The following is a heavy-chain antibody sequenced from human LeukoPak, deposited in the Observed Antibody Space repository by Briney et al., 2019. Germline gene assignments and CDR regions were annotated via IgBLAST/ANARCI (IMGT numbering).Heavy chain of an antibody. V-gene: IGHV4-34*01. CDR2: IKHSGST. CDR1: GGSFSGYY. Sequence: AETLSLTCAVYGGSFSGYYWSWIRQPPGKGLEWLGEIKHSGSTNYNPSLKSRVTISVHTSKNHFSMKLSSLNAGDTAVYYTARRRDIVVVVAATPLDYWGQGTLVTVSS. J-gene: IGHJ4*02. D-gene: IGHD2-15*01. CDR3: ARRRDIVVVVAATPLDY.